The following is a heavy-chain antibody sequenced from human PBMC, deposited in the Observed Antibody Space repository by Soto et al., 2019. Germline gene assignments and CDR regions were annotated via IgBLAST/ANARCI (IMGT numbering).Heavy chain of an antibody. CDR1: GGSISSGDYY. Sequence: QVQLQESGPGLVKPSQTLSLTCTVSGGSISSGDYYWSWIRQPPGKGLEWIGYIYYSGSTYYNPSLKSRVTISVDTSKNPFSLKLSSVTAADTAVYYCARADNTAMVSLDYWGQGTLVTVSS. CDR2: IYYSGST. J-gene: IGHJ4*02. V-gene: IGHV4-30-4*01. D-gene: IGHD5-18*01. CDR3: ARADNTAMVSLDY.